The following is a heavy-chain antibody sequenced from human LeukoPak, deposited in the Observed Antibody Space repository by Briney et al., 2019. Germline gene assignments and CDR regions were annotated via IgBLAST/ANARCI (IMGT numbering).Heavy chain of an antibody. Sequence: ASVKVSCKASGYTFTSYYMHWVRQAPGQGLEWMGIINPSGGSTSYAQKFQGRVTMTRDTSTSTVYMELGSLRSEDTAVYYCARSLDYYGSGSYYPLYYFDYWGQGTLVTVSS. CDR1: GYTFTSYY. CDR2: INPSGGST. D-gene: IGHD3-10*01. V-gene: IGHV1-46*01. CDR3: ARSLDYYGSGSYYPLYYFDY. J-gene: IGHJ4*02.